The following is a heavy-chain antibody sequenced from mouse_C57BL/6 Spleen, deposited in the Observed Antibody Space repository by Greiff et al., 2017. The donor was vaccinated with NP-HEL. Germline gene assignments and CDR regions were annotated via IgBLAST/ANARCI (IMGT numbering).Heavy chain of an antibody. CDR2: IYPGSGNT. CDR3: ARGEDFYFDY. J-gene: IGHJ2*01. CDR1: GYSFTSYY. Sequence: VQLQQSGPELVKPGASVKISCKASGYSFTSYYIHWVKQRPGQGLEWIGWIYPGSGNTKYNEKFKGKATLTADTSSSTAYMQLSSLTSEDSAVYYCARGEDFYFDYWGQGTTLTVSS. V-gene: IGHV1-66*01.